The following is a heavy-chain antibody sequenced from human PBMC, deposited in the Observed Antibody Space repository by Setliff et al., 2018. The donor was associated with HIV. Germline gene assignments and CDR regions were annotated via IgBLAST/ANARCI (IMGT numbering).Heavy chain of an antibody. J-gene: IGHJ4*02. CDR2: ITADNGNT. Sequence: GASVKVSCKASGYTFTNYGITWVRQAPGQGLEWMGWITADNGNTNYAQRFKGRVTMTSDTSTSTAYMELRSLRSDDTAVYYCARFSSSWPYYVDYWGQGMLVTVSS. D-gene: IGHD6-13*01. CDR3: ARFSSSWPYYVDY. CDR1: GYTFTNYG. V-gene: IGHV1-18*01.